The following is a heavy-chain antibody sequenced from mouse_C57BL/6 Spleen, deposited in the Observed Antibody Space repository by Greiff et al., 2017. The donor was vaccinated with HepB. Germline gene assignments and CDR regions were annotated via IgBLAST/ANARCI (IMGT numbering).Heavy chain of an antibody. J-gene: IGHJ3*01. CDR3: ARDEGDGYDVGFAY. D-gene: IGHD2-2*01. Sequence: EVHLVESGGGLVKPGGSLKLSCAASGFTFSSYAMSWVRQTPEKRLEWVATISDGGSYTYYPDNVKGRFTISRDNAKNNLYLQMSHLKSEDTAMYYCARDEGDGYDVGFAYWGQGTLVTVSA. CDR2: ISDGGSYT. CDR1: GFTFSSYA. V-gene: IGHV5-4*01.